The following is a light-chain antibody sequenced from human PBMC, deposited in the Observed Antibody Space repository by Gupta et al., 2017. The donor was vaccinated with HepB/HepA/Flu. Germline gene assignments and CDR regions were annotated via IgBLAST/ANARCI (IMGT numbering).Light chain of an antibody. Sequence: EIDLIQSPATLSFSPGEGATLSCRASQNVRGLLAWYQQRPGQAPRLLVYDTSNRATGIPGRFSGSGSGTDFTLTISSLEPEDFAVYYCQQRSSWPFTFGGGTRVEIK. V-gene: IGKV3-11*01. CDR3: QQRSSWPFT. J-gene: IGKJ4*01. CDR1: QNVRGL. CDR2: DTS.